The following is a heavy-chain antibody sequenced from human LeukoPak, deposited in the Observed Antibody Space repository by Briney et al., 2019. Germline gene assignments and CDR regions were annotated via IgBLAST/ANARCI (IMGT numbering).Heavy chain of an antibody. V-gene: IGHV3-11*01. CDR2: ISSSGSTI. CDR1: GFTFSDYY. CDR3: ARGLGFVVVPAAMTFDI. J-gene: IGHJ3*02. Sequence: GGSLRLSCAASGFTFSDYYMSWIRQAPGKGLEWVSYISSSGSTIYYADSVKGRFTISRDNAKNSLYLQMNSPRAEDTAVYYCARGLGFVVVPAAMTFDIWGQGTMVTVSS. D-gene: IGHD2-2*01.